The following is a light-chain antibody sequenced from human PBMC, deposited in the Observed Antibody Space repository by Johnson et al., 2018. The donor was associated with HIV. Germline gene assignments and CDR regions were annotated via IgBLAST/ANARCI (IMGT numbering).Light chain of an antibody. Sequence: QAVLTQPPSVSAAPGQKATISCSGSSSNIGNNYVSWYQQLPGTAPKLLIYDNNKRPSGIPDRFSGSKSRPSATLGITGLQTGDEADYYCGTWDSSLTSYVFGAGTKVAVL. J-gene: IGLJ1*01. CDR2: DNN. CDR1: SSNIGNNY. V-gene: IGLV1-51*01. CDR3: GTWDSSLTSYV.